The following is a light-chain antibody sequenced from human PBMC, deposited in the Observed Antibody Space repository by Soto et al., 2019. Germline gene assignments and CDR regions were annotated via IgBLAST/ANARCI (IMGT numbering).Light chain of an antibody. V-gene: IGKV1-9*01. CDR3: RQHNSFLIT. Sequence: DIHLTQSPFFLSASVGDRVTITCRASQGISSYLVWYQQKPGKAPKSLIYAASTLQTGVPSRFSGSGSGTEFTLTISSLQPEDSATYYCRQHNSFLITVGQGTRLESK. J-gene: IGKJ5*01. CDR1: QGISSY. CDR2: AAS.